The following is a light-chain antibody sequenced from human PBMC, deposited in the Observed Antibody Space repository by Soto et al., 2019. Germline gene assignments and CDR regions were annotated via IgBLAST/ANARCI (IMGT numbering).Light chain of an antibody. J-gene: IGKJ4*01. V-gene: IGKV3-20*01. CDR2: GAS. Sequence: DIVLTQSPGTLSLSPWERAALSCVASQSVSSSYLAWYQQKPGQAPRLLIYGASNRATGIPDRFSGSGSGTDFTLTISRLEPEDFAVYYCQQYDNSPLTFGGGTKVDNK. CDR1: QSVSSSY. CDR3: QQYDNSPLT.